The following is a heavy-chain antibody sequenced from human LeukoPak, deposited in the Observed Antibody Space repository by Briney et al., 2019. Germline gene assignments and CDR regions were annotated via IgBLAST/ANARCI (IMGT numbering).Heavy chain of an antibody. Sequence: PSETLSLTCSVSGGSITTSFYCNWIRRPPGQGLEWIGSTHYSGSNSYNPSLSSRVSMSVDTSRHQCFLRLTSVTAADTAVYYCTRRDSPTKWFDPWGQGTLVTVSS. CDR3: TRRDSPTKWFDP. CDR2: THYSGSN. V-gene: IGHV4-39*01. J-gene: IGHJ5*02. CDR1: GGSITTSFY. D-gene: IGHD5-18*01.